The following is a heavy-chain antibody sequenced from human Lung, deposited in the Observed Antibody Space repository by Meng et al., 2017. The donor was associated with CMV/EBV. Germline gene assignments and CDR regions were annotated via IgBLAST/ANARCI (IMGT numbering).Heavy chain of an antibody. CDR1: GFTFSSYS. CDR2: ISSRSSYI. CDR3: AREFCSSSSCYPPDV. D-gene: IGHD2-2*01. V-gene: IGHV3-21*01. Sequence: GGSXRLSXAASGFTFSSYSINWVRQAPGKGLEWVSSISSRSSYIYYAVSVKGRFTISRDNAKNSLYLQMNSLRAEDTAVYYCAREFCSSSSCYPPDVWGQGXTVTVSS. J-gene: IGHJ6*02.